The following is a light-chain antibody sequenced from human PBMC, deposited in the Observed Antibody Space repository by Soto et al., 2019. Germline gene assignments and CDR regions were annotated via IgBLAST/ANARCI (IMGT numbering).Light chain of an antibody. J-gene: IGKJ1*01. CDR3: QQSYNTPRT. Sequence: DIQITQAPSTLSASVGDRVTITCRASQTIGNYLNWYQQRPGKAPNLLISAASTLQSGVPSRFSGSGSGTDFTLTITSLQPEDFATYYCQQSYNTPRTFGQGTKVDI. CDR2: AAS. V-gene: IGKV1-39*01. CDR1: QTIGNY.